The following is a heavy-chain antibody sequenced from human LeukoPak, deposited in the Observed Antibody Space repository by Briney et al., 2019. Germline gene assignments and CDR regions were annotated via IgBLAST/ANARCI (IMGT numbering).Heavy chain of an antibody. J-gene: IGHJ4*02. V-gene: IGHV3-7*03. CDR2: IKEDGSEK. CDR1: GFTFSTYW. Sequence: GGSLRLSCATSGFTFSTYWMTWVRQAPGKGLEWVANIKEDGSEKFYVDSVKGRFTISRDSAKNSLYLQMDSLSAEDTAVYYCARHHIFCTSATCYFDYWGQGTLVTASS. CDR3: ARHHIFCTSATCYFDY. D-gene: IGHD2-2*01.